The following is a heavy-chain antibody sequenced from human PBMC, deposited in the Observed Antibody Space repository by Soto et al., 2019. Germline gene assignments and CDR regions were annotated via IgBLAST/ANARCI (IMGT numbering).Heavy chain of an antibody. CDR1: GFTVSGNY. Sequence: GGSLRLSCAASGFTVSGNYMSWVRQAPGKGLEWVSVIYSGGSTYYADSVKGRFTISRDNSKNTLYLQMNSLRAEDTAVYYCARDRGYSYGYYYYGMDVWGQGTTVTVSS. J-gene: IGHJ6*02. CDR3: ARDRGYSYGYYYYGMDV. V-gene: IGHV3-53*01. CDR2: IYSGGST. D-gene: IGHD5-18*01.